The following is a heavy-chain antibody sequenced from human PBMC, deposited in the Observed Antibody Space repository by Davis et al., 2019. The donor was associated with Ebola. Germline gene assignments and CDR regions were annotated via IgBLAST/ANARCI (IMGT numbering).Heavy chain of an antibody. CDR3: ARGHNFGFEF. Sequence: ASVQVSCKASGYTFTDYNIHWMRQAPGQGLEWLGRVILKSGATNYAQKFQGRVTMTRDTSISTVYMELSSLRSDDTAVYYCARGHNFGFEFWGQGALVTVSS. CDR2: VILKSGAT. V-gene: IGHV1-2*06. D-gene: IGHD1-1*01. J-gene: IGHJ4*02. CDR1: GYTFTDYN.